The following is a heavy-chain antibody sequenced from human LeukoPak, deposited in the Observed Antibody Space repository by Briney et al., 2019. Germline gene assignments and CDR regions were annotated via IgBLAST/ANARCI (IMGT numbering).Heavy chain of an antibody. V-gene: IGHV4-34*01. CDR2: INHSGST. Sequence: SETLSLTCAVYGGSFSGYYWSWIRQPPGKGLEWIGEINHSGSTNYNPSLKSRVTISVDTSKNQFSLKLSSVTAADTAVYYCARAPQYYDSSGYYLKYFDYWGQGTLVTVSS. J-gene: IGHJ4*02. CDR1: GGSFSGYY. CDR3: ARAPQYYDSSGYYLKYFDY. D-gene: IGHD3-22*01.